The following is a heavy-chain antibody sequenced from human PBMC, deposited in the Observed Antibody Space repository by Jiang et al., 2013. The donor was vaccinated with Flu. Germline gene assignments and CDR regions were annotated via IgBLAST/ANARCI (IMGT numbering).Heavy chain of an antibody. CDR2: INTNSGGT. J-gene: IGHJ6*04. CDR1: GYIFTGHY. V-gene: IGHV1-2*02. CDR3: ARDQNLWSGFYTAGDV. D-gene: IGHD3-3*01. Sequence: VQLVESGAEVKKPGASVKVSCKASGYIFTGHYLHWVRQAPGQGLEWMGWINTNSGGTQYADKFQGRVTMTGDTSISTAYMELRRLRPDDTAVYYCARDQNLWSGFYTAGDVWGKGTTVTVSS.